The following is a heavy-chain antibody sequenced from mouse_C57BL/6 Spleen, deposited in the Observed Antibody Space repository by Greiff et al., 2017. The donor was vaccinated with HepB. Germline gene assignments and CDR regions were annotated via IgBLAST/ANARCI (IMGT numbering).Heavy chain of an antibody. Sequence: DVKLQESGGGLVKPGGSLKLSCAASGFTFSDYGMHWVRQAPEKGLEWVAYISSGSSTIYYADTVKGRFTISRDNAKNTLFLQITSLRSEDTAMYYCARNYYGSSYVADYAMDYWGQGTSVTVSS. CDR2: ISSGSSTI. D-gene: IGHD1-1*01. V-gene: IGHV5-17*01. J-gene: IGHJ4*01. CDR1: GFTFSDYG. CDR3: ARNYYGSSYVADYAMDY.